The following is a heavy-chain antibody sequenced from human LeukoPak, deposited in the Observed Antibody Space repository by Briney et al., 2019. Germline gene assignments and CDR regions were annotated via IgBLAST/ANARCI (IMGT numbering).Heavy chain of an antibody. Sequence: PGGSLRLSCAASGFTFSDYYMDWIRQAPGKGLECVSYISGSGGTIYYADSVKGRFTISRDNAKNLLYLQMNNLRAEDTVVYYCARDRADDDSSGYIYRDFAYWGQGNLVTVSP. J-gene: IGHJ4*02. V-gene: IGHV3-11*04. D-gene: IGHD3-22*01. CDR1: GFTFSDYY. CDR3: ARDRADDDSSGYIYRDFAY. CDR2: ISGSGGTI.